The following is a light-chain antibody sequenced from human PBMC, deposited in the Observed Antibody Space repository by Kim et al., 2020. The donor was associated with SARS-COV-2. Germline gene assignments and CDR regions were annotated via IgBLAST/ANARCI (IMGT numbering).Light chain of an antibody. CDR2: STN. Sequence: QTVVTQEPSLSVSPGGTVTLTCGLSSGSVSSTYYPSWYQQSPGQAPRTLIYSTNSRSSGVPDRFSGSMLGNSAALTITGAQADDESDYYCVLYMGSGIWVFGGGTPLTVL. CDR3: VLYMGSGIWV. V-gene: IGLV8-61*01. J-gene: IGLJ3*02. CDR1: SGSVSSTYY.